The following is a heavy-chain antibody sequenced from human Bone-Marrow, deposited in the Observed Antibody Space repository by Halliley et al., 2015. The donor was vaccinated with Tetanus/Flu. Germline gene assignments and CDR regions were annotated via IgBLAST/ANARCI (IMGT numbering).Heavy chain of an antibody. CDR2: FFGNGDRK. V-gene: IGHV3-23*01. J-gene: IGHJ4*02. D-gene: IGHD1-1*01. Sequence: VSGFFGNGDRKYYAASGKGRFPTSRDIPKSTVYLQMNSLTANDTAVYYWASRRSVGTTYFEYWGQGTLVTVSS. CDR3: ASRRSVGTTYFEY.